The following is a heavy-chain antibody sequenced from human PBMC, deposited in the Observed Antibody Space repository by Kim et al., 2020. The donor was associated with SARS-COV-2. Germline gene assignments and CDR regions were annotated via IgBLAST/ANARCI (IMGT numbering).Heavy chain of an antibody. CDR1: GGSISSSSYY. CDR3: GRHDVLRYFDWLFEGGAFDY. D-gene: IGHD3-9*01. Sequence: SETLSLTCTVSGGSISSSSYYWGWIRQPPGKGLEWIGSIYYSGSTYYNPSLKIRVTISVDTSKNQFSLKLSAVTAADTAVYYCGRHDVLRYFDWLFEGGAFDYWGQGTLVTDSS. V-gene: IGHV4-39*01. J-gene: IGHJ4*02. CDR2: IYYSGST.